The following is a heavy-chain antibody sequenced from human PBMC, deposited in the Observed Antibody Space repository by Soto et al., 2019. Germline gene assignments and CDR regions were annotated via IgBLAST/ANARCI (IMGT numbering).Heavy chain of an antibody. CDR3: ARGQDYDILTGYSPYYFDY. CDR1: GGSFSGYY. D-gene: IGHD3-9*01. CDR2: INHSGST. Sequence: PSETLSLTCAVYGGSFSGYYWSWIRQPPGKGLEWIGEINHSGSTNYNPSLKSRVTISVDTSKNQFSLKLSSVTAADTAVYYCARGQDYDILTGYSPYYFDYWGQGTLVTVSS. V-gene: IGHV4-34*01. J-gene: IGHJ4*02.